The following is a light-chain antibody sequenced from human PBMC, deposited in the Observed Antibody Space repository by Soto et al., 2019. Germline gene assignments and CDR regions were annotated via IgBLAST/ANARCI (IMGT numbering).Light chain of an antibody. J-gene: IGKJ2*01. V-gene: IGKV3-15*01. CDR3: QQYNNWPPTFT. CDR1: QSVSSN. Sequence: EIVMTQSPATLSVSPGETVTLSCRASQSVSSNLAWYQQKPGQAPRLLIYAASTRATGIPARFSGSGSGTEFTLAISSVQSEDFAIYYCQQYNNWPPTFTFGQGTKLEIK. CDR2: AAS.